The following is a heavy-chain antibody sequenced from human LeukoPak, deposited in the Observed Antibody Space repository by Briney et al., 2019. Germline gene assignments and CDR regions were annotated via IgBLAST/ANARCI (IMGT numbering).Heavy chain of an antibody. CDR1: GFTLSSYS. D-gene: IGHD5-24*01. CDR3: ARAHRDGYAREAFDI. V-gene: IGHV3-21*01. Sequence: GGSLRLSCAASGFTLSSYSMNWVRQAPGKGLEWVSSISSSSSYIYYADSVKGRFTISRDNAKNSLYLQMNSLRAEDTAVYYCARAHRDGYAREAFDIWGQGTMVTVSS. J-gene: IGHJ3*02. CDR2: ISSSSSYI.